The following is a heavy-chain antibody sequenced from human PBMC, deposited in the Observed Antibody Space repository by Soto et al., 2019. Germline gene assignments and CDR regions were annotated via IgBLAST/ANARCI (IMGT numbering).Heavy chain of an antibody. V-gene: IGHV3-30*18. CDR1: GFTFSSYG. CDR2: ISYDGSNK. Sequence: QVQLVESGGGVVQPGRSLRLSCAASGFTFSSYGMHWVRQAPGKGLEWVAVISYDGSNKYYADSVKGRFTISRDNSKNTLYLQMNSLRAEDTAVYYCAKASRITMIVVPPYYYGMDVWGQGTTVTVSS. J-gene: IGHJ6*02. D-gene: IGHD3-22*01. CDR3: AKASRITMIVVPPYYYGMDV.